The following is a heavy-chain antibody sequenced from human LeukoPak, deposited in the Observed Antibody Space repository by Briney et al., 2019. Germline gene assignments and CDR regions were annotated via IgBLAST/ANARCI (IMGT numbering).Heavy chain of an antibody. V-gene: IGHV3-21*06. J-gene: IGHJ4*02. Sequence: GGSLRLSCAASLFSLSGYSMNWVRQAPGKGLEWVSSISSRSSYIYYADSLKGRFTISRDNAKNSLHLQMKGLRVEDTAVYYCARGAFDYPGRDYFDYWGQGTQVTVSS. D-gene: IGHD3-9*01. CDR1: LFSLSGYS. CDR3: ARGAFDYPGRDYFDY. CDR2: ISSRSSYI.